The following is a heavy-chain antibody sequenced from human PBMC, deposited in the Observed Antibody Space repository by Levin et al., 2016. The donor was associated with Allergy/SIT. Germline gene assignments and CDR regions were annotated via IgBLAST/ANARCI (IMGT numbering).Heavy chain of an antibody. CDR2: VSTDGSIT. V-gene: IGHV3-74*01. CDR1: GFTFSSNW. D-gene: IGHD2-2*01. CDR3: VRSVYSSSKCDY. Sequence: GESLKISCAASGFTFSSNWMHWVRQAPGKGLVWVSRVSTDGSITNYADSVKGRFTISRDNAKNTLYLQMNSLRAEDTAVYYCVRSVYSSSKCDYWGQGTLVTVSS. J-gene: IGHJ4*02.